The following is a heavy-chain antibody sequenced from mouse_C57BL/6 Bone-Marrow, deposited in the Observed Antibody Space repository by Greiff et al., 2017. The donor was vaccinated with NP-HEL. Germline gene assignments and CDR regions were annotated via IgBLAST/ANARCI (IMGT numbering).Heavy chain of an antibody. D-gene: IGHD2-4*01. Sequence: EVKLVESGGGLVKPGGSLKLSCAASGFTFSDYGMHWVRQAPEKGLEWVAYISSGSSTLYYADTVKGRFTISRDNAKNTLFLQMTSLRSEDTAMYYCARIYDYDGGFAYWGQGTLVTVSA. CDR1: GFTFSDYG. J-gene: IGHJ3*01. CDR2: ISSGSSTL. CDR3: ARIYDYDGGFAY. V-gene: IGHV5-17*01.